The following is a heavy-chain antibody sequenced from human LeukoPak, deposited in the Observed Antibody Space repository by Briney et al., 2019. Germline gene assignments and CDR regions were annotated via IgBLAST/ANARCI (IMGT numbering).Heavy chain of an antibody. D-gene: IGHD2-2*01. CDR2: MSHSGSA. Sequence: PSQTLSLTCTVSGGSIISGGYYWDWIRQPAGKGLEWIGYMSHSGSADYNPSLKSRVTISVDRSRNQFSLKLSSVTAADSAMYYCAKRYCSSTNCPPFDYGGQETLVTVSS. V-gene: IGHV4-30-2*01. J-gene: IGHJ4*02. CDR3: AKRYCSSTNCPPFDY. CDR1: GGSIISGGYY.